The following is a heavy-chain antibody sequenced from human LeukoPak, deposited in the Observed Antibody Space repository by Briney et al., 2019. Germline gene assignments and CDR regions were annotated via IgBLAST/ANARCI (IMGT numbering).Heavy chain of an antibody. Sequence: GGSLRLSCAASGFTFDDYAMHSVRQAPGKGLEWVSLITWDGGSTYYADSVKGRFTISRDNSKNSLYLQMNSLRAEDTALYYCAKDMGYSTNWKGYFDYWGQGTLVTVSS. CDR3: AKDMGYSTNWKGYFDY. J-gene: IGHJ4*02. V-gene: IGHV3-43D*03. CDR2: ITWDGGST. CDR1: GFTFDDYA. D-gene: IGHD6-13*01.